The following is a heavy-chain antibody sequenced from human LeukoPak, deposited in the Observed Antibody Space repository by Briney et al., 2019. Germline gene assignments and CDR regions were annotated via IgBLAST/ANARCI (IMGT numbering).Heavy chain of an antibody. D-gene: IGHD2-15*01. CDR3: AKDRQYCSGGSCPHYFDY. CDR2: ITWDGSGT. J-gene: IGHJ4*02. Sequence: PGGSLRLSCAASGFTFDGYIMHWVRQAPGKGLEWVSLITWDGSGTYYADSVKGRFTISRDNSKNSLYLQMNSLRTEDTALYYCAKDRQYCSGGSCPHYFDYWGQGTLVTVSS. V-gene: IGHV3-43*01. CDR1: GFTFDGYI.